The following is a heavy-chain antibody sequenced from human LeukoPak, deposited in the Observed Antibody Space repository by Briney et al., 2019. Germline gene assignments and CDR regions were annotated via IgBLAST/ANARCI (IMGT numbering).Heavy chain of an antibody. CDR2: IDWDDDK. Sequence: SGPALVKPTQTLTLTCTFSGFSLSRSGMGVSWIRQPPGKALEWLARIDWDDDKYYSTSLKTRLTISKDTSKNQVVLTMTNMDPVDTATYYCALSQWPAVTGWFDPWGQGTLVTVSS. V-gene: IGHV2-70*11. D-gene: IGHD6-19*01. CDR3: ALSQWPAVTGWFDP. CDR1: GFSLSRSGMG. J-gene: IGHJ5*02.